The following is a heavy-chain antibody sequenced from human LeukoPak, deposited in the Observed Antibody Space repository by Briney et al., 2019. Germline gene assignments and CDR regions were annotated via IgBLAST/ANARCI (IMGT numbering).Heavy chain of an antibody. V-gene: IGHV1-3*03. CDR2: INPGNGNT. Sequence: ASVKVSCKASGYTFTNYAIHWVRQAPGQRLEWMGWINPGNGNTKYSQEFQGRVNIARDTSASTAYMELSSLRSEDTAVYYCARLVEMATDLDYWGQGTLVTVSS. D-gene: IGHD5-24*01. J-gene: IGHJ4*02. CDR3: ARLVEMATDLDY. CDR1: GYTFTNYA.